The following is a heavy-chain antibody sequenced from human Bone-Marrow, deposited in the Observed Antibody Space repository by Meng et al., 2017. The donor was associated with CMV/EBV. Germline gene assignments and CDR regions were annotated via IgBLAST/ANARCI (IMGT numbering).Heavy chain of an antibody. Sequence: LSCAASGFTFSNYPMHWVRQAPGKGLEWVTIISYDGSNKYYADSVKGRFTISRDNFRNILYLQMNSLRPDDTAVYYCARARGNQLPTEWGQGTLVTVSS. J-gene: IGHJ4*02. CDR3: ARARGNQLPTE. V-gene: IGHV3-30-3*01. CDR2: ISYDGSNK. CDR1: GFTFSNYP. D-gene: IGHD1-14*01.